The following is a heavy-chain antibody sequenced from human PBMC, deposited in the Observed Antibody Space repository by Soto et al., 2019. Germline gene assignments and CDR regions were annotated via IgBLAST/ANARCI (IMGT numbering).Heavy chain of an antibody. CDR3: AHATDYDFWSGYYNPWFDP. CDR2: IYWNDDK. J-gene: IGHJ5*02. D-gene: IGHD3-3*01. V-gene: IGHV2-5*01. Sequence: SGPTLVNPPQTLTLTCTFSGFSLSTSGVGVGWIRQPPGKALEWLALIYWNDDKRYSPSLKSRLTITKDTSKNQVVLTMTNMDPVDTATYYCAHATDYDFWSGYYNPWFDPWGQGTLVTVSS. CDR1: GFSLSTSGVG.